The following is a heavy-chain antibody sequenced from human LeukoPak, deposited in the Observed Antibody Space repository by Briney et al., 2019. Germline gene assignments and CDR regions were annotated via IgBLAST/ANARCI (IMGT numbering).Heavy chain of an antibody. Sequence: GGSLRLSCAASGSTFSSYAMSWVRQAPGKGLEWVSAISGSGGSTYYADSVKGRFTISRDNSKNTLYLQMNSLRAEDTAVYYCAKDEYYYDSSGYSDYYYYYMDVWGKGTTVTVSS. CDR1: GSTFSSYA. V-gene: IGHV3-23*01. D-gene: IGHD3-22*01. CDR3: AKDEYYYDSSGYSDYYYYYMDV. J-gene: IGHJ6*03. CDR2: ISGSGGST.